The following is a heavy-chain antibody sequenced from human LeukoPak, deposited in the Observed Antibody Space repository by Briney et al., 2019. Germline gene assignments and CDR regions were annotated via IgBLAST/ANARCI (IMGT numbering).Heavy chain of an antibody. D-gene: IGHD2-2*02. CDR1: GYTFTDYY. Sequence: ASVKISCKVSGYTFTDYYMHWVQQAPGKGLEWMGLVDPEDGETIYAEEFQGRVTITADTSTDTAYMELSSLRSEDTAVYYCATDKAAITPYYFDYWGQGTLVTVSS. J-gene: IGHJ4*02. CDR2: VDPEDGET. V-gene: IGHV1-69-2*01. CDR3: ATDKAAITPYYFDY.